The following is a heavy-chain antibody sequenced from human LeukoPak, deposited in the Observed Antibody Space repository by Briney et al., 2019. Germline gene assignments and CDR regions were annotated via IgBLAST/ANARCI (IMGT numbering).Heavy chain of an antibody. Sequence: GGSLSLSCAASGFTFSSYAMHWVRQAPGKGLEWVGVISYDGSNKYYADSVKGRFTISRDNSKNTLYLQMNSLRAEDTAVYYCARAKRNGFDIWGQGTMVSVSS. CDR1: GFTFSSYA. CDR2: ISYDGSNK. CDR3: ARAKRNGFDI. V-gene: IGHV3-30*04. J-gene: IGHJ3*02.